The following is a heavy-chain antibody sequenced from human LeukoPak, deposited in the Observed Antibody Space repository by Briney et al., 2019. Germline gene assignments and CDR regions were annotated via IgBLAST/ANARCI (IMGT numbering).Heavy chain of an antibody. V-gene: IGHV3-23*01. CDR3: ARGGTREPLSGGSNAFDI. D-gene: IGHD1-26*01. Sequence: PGGSLRLSCAASGFTFSSYAMSWVRQAPGEGLQWVSGISGSGSGTYYADAVKGRFTISRDNSKNTLYLQMNSLRAEDTAVYYCARGGTREPLSGGSNAFDIWGQGTMITVSS. J-gene: IGHJ3*02. CDR1: GFTFSSYA. CDR2: ISGSGSGT.